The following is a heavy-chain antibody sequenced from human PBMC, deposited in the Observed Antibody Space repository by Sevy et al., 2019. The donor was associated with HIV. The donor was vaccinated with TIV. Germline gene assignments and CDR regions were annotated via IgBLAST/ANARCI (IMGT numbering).Heavy chain of an antibody. CDR2: IIPIFGTA. J-gene: IGHJ6*02. V-gene: IGHV1-69*13. CDR3: ARDRSVAVADYYYYYGMHV. CDR1: GGTFSSYA. D-gene: IGHD6-19*01. Sequence: ASVKVSCKASGGTFSSYAISWVRQAPGQGLEWMGGIIPIFGTANYAQKFQGRVTITADESTSTAYMELSSLRSEDTAVYYCARDRSVAVADYYYYYGMHVWGQGTTVTVSS.